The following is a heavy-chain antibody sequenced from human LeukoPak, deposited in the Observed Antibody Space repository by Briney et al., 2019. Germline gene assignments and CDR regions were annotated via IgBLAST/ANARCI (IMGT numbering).Heavy chain of an antibody. CDR2: IDPSDSYT. J-gene: IGHJ3*02. V-gene: IGHV5-10-1*01. D-gene: IGHD5-24*01. CDR1: GSIFTTYW. Sequence: GASLQISCKFSGSIFTTYWITGGRQLPGKGVEWMGRIDPSDSYTNYSPSFQGHVTISTDKSISTAYLQWSSLKASDTAMYYCARQVRDVPGAFDIWGQGTMVTVSS. CDR3: ARQVRDVPGAFDI.